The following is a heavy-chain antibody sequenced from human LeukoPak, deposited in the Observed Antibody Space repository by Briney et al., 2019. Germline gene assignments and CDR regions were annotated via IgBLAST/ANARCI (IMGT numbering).Heavy chain of an antibody. CDR1: GGSISSGGYY. D-gene: IGHD3-10*01. V-gene: IGHV4-31*03. CDR2: IYYSGST. J-gene: IGHJ6*02. CDR3: ARGYYYGSGSYPVYYYYYGMDV. Sequence: PSQTLSLTCTVSGGSISSGGYYWSWIRQHPGKGLEWIGYIYYSGSTYYNPSLKSRVTISVDTSKNQFSLKLSSVTAADTAVYYCARGYYYGSGSYPVYYYYYGMDVWGQGTTVTVSS.